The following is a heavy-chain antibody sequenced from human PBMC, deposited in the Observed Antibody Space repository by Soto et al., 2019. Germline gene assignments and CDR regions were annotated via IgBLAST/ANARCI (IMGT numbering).Heavy chain of an antibody. CDR1: GFTFSTYS. J-gene: IGHJ4*02. CDR2: ISSGSSTI. Sequence: GGSLRLSCAASGFTFSTYSMNWVRQTPGKGLEWVSYISSGSSTIYYAGSVRGRFTISRDNAENSLYLQMNSLRDEDTAVYYCAREPHYYDSGGYIDYWGQGTLVTVSS. D-gene: IGHD3-22*01. CDR3: AREPHYYDSGGYIDY. V-gene: IGHV3-48*02.